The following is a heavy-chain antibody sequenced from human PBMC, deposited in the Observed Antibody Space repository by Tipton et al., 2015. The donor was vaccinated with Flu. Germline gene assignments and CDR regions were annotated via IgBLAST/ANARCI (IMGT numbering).Heavy chain of an antibody. CDR2: INPNSGGT. Sequence: QLVQSGAEVKKPGASVKVSCKASGYTFTGYYIHGVRQAPGQGLEWMGRINPNSGGTNYAQKFQGRVTMTRDTSISTAYMELSRLRSNDTAVYYCARESYGDYKWGQGTLVTVSS. V-gene: IGHV1-2*06. D-gene: IGHD4-17*01. CDR3: ARESYGDYK. CDR1: GYTFTGYY. J-gene: IGHJ4*02.